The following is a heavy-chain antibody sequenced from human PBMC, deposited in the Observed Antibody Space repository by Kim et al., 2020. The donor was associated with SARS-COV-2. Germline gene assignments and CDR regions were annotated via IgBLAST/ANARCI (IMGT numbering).Heavy chain of an antibody. Sequence: ESWKGRFPIDSDNSKNALYLQMNSLRAEDTAVYYCAKDPRLRFWGWFVDYWGQGTLVTVSS. D-gene: IGHD3-3*01. J-gene: IGHJ4*02. CDR3: AKDPRLRFWGWFVDY. V-gene: IGHV3-30*02.